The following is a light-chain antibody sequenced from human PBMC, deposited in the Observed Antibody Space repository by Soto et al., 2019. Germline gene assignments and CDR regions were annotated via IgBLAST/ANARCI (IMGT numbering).Light chain of an antibody. Sequence: EIVMTQSPATLSVSPGERATLSSRASQSVSSNLAWYQQKPGQAPRLLIYGASTRATGIPARFSGSGSGTEFTLTISSLQSEDFAVYYCQQYNNWPFFGPGTKVDIK. V-gene: IGKV3-15*01. CDR3: QQYNNWPF. CDR1: QSVSSN. J-gene: IGKJ3*01. CDR2: GAS.